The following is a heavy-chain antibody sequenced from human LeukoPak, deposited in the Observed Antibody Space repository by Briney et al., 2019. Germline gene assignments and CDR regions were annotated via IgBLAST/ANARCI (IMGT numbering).Heavy chain of an antibody. Sequence: SETLSLTCTVSGGSISSYYWSWIRQPPGKGLEWIGYIYYSGSTNYNPSLKSRVTISVDTSKNQFSLKLSSVTAADTAVYYCARRLRGLSFDLWGRGTLVTVSS. V-gene: IGHV4-59*08. CDR2: IYYSGST. J-gene: IGHJ2*01. CDR1: GGSISSYY. CDR3: ARRLRGLSFDL. D-gene: IGHD3-16*01.